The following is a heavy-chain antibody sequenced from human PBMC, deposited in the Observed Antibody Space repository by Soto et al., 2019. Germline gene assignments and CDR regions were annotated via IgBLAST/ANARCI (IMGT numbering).Heavy chain of an antibody. J-gene: IGHJ4*02. CDR1: GGSIRDYF. CDR2: IFYSGRT. Sequence: QVQLQESGPGLVKPSETLSLTCTVSGGSIRDYFWTWILQPPGKGLEWIGYIFYSGRTNYNTSLKIRLSISVDTSKNHFSLQLRSVTAADTAVYYCARVGGDDFGDYGGFDYWGQGTLVTVSS. D-gene: IGHD4-17*01. V-gene: IGHV4-59*01. CDR3: ARVGGDDFGDYGGFDY.